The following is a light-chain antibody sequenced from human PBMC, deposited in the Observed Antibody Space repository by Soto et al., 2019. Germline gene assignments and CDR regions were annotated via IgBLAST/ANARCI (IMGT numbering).Light chain of an antibody. J-gene: IGKJ1*01. CDR3: QQRNTTPRT. Sequence: DIQMTQSPSSLSASVGDRVSITCRASQPIGSYVNWYQQKLGKAPKLLIYTASSLQSGVPSRFSGSGSGTNFTPTISRLRPEDFAIYYCQQRNTTPRTFGQGTKVEIK. CDR1: QPIGSY. V-gene: IGKV1-39*01. CDR2: TAS.